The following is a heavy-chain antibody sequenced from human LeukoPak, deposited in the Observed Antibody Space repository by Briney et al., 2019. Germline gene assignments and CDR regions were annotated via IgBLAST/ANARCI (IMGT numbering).Heavy chain of an antibody. D-gene: IGHD4-11*01. V-gene: IGHV4-59*01. CDR2: IYYSGST. J-gene: IGHJ6*03. CDR3: ARAPGLPYYYYYMDV. CDR1: GGSISSYY. Sequence: SESLSLTRTVSGGSISSYYWSWIRQPPGKGLEWIGYIYYSGSTNYNPSLKSRVTISVDTSKNQFSLKLSSVTAADTAVYYCARAPGLPYYYYYMDVWGKGTTVTVSS.